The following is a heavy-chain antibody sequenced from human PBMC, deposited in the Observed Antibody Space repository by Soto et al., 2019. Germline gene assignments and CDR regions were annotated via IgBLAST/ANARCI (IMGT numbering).Heavy chain of an antibody. CDR1: GGSISSYY. CDR3: ARHSKMLDLWFGEFQYYFDY. D-gene: IGHD3-10*01. J-gene: IGHJ4*02. V-gene: IGHV4-59*08. CDR2: IYYSGST. Sequence: SETLSLTCTVSGGSISSYYWSWIRQPPGKGLQWIGYIYYSGSTNYNPSLKSRVTISVDTSKNQFSLKLSSVTAADTAVYYCARHSKMLDLWFGEFQYYFDYWGQGTLVTVSS.